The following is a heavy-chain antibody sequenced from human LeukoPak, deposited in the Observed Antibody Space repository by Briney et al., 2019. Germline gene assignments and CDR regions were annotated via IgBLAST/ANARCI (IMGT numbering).Heavy chain of an antibody. Sequence: SETLSLTCAVCGGCFSGYYWNWIRQPPGKGLEWIGQINHRGDTDYNPSLKSRVTISVDTSKSQFSLKLTSMTAADTAVYYCARGRDPFWGQGTLVTVSS. CDR3: ARGRDPF. CDR1: GGCFSGYY. CDR2: INHRGDT. J-gene: IGHJ4*02. V-gene: IGHV4-34*01. D-gene: IGHD5-24*01.